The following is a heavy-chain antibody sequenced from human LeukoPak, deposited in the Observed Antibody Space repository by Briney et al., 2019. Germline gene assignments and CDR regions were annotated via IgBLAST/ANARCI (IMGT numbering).Heavy chain of an antibody. V-gene: IGHV4-59*01. CDR1: GGSISSYY. D-gene: IGHD1-26*01. CDR3: ARGVNSGYFDY. CDR2: IYYSGST. J-gene: IGHJ4*02. Sequence: SETLSLTCTVSGGSISSYYWSWIRQPPGKGLEWVGYIYYSGSTNYNPSLKSRVTISVDTSKNQFSLKLTSVTAADTAVYYCARGVNSGYFDYCGQGTLVTVSS.